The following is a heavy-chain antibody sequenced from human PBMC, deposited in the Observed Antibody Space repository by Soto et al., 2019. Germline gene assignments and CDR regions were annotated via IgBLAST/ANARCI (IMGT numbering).Heavy chain of an antibody. CDR3: GRHVYYDFWSGYYLDYYYMDV. CDR2: IYPGDSDT. CDR1: GYSFTSYW. V-gene: IGHV5-51*01. Sequence: GESLKISCKGSGYSFTSYWIGWVRQMPGKGLEWMGIIYPGDSDTRYSPSFQGQVTISADKSISTAYLQWSSLKASDTAMYYCGRHVYYDFWSGYYLDYYYMDVWGKGTTVTVSS. J-gene: IGHJ6*03. D-gene: IGHD3-3*01.